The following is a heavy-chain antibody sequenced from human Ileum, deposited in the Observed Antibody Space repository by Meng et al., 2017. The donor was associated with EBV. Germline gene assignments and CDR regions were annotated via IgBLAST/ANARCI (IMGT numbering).Heavy chain of an antibody. J-gene: IGHJ4*02. Sequence: QVQLQESGPGLVKPSGXLSRTCAVSGGSISSSNWWSWVRQPPGKGLEWIGEIYHSGSTNYNPSLKSRVTISVDKSKNQFSLKLSSVTAADTAVYYCASGRKYCSSTSCYGQFDYWGQGTLVTVSS. D-gene: IGHD2-2*01. V-gene: IGHV4-4*02. CDR2: IYHSGST. CDR1: GGSISSSNW. CDR3: ASGRKYCSSTSCYGQFDY.